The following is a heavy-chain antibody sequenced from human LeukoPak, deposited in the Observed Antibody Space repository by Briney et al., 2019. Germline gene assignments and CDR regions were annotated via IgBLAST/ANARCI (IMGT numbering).Heavy chain of an antibody. CDR3: ARGIVGVTGWFDP. J-gene: IGHJ5*02. V-gene: IGHV4-39*07. CDR2: IYDSGST. Sequence: PSETLSLTCTVSGGSIRSSYYYWGWIRQPPGKGLEWIGSIYDSGSTYYNPSLKSRVTISVDTSKNQFSLKLSSVTAADTAVYYCARGIVGVTGWFDPWGQGTLVTVSS. D-gene: IGHD7-27*01. CDR1: GGSIRSSYYY.